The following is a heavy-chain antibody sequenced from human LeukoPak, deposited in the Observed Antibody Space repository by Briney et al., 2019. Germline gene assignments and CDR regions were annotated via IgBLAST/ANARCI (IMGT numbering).Heavy chain of an antibody. CDR1: GYTLTELS. Sequence: VASVSVSCKVSGYTLTELSMHWVGQAAGKGVEGRGGFDPEDGQTIYAQKFQGRVTMPEDTSTDTAYMELSSLRSEDTAVYYCATGSLYDFWSGYHFDYWGQGTLVTVSS. V-gene: IGHV1-24*01. J-gene: IGHJ4*02. CDR2: FDPEDGQT. D-gene: IGHD3-3*01. CDR3: ATGSLYDFWSGYHFDY.